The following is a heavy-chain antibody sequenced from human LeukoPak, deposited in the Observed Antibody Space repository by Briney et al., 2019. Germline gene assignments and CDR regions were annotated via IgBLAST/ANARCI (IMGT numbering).Heavy chain of an antibody. V-gene: IGHV4-34*01. J-gene: IGHJ4*02. CDR1: GGSISSYY. CDR3: ARHFKPGIAAAGTIDY. Sequence: SETLSLTCTVSGGSISSYYWSWIRQPPGKGLEWLGEINHSGSTNYNPSLKSRVTISVDTSKNQFSLKLSSVTAADTAVYYCARHFKPGIAAAGTIDYWGQGTLVTVSS. D-gene: IGHD6-13*01. CDR2: INHSGST.